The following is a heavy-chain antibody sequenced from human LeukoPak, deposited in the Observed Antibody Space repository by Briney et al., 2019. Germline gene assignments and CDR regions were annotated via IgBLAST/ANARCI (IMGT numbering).Heavy chain of an antibody. CDR3: ARTERGYSYGYIYYYYYYMDV. Sequence: ASVKVSCKASGYIFTSYFLYWVRQAPGQGLEWMGLINPSGGSTRYAQKFQGRVTMTRDTSTSTVYMELSSLRSEDTAVYYCARTERGYSYGYIYYYYYYMDVWGKGTTVTISS. J-gene: IGHJ6*03. CDR2: INPSGGST. D-gene: IGHD5-18*01. V-gene: IGHV1-46*01. CDR1: GYIFTSYF.